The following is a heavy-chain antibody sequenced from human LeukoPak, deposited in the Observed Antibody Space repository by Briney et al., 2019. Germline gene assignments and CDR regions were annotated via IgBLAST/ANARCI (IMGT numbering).Heavy chain of an antibody. D-gene: IGHD6-13*01. CDR2: FDPEDGKT. Sequence: GASVKVSCKVSGYTLTELSMHWVRQAPGKGLEWMGGFDPEDGKTIYAQKFQGRVTMTEDTSTDTAYMELSSLRSEYTAVYYCATVSPRIAAAGPYNWFDPWGQGTLVTVSS. CDR1: GYTLTELS. V-gene: IGHV1-24*01. CDR3: ATVSPRIAAAGPYNWFDP. J-gene: IGHJ5*02.